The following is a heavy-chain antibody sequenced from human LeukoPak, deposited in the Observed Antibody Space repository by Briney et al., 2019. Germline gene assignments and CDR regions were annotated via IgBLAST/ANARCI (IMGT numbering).Heavy chain of an antibody. J-gene: IGHJ4*02. CDR1: GYTLTELS. D-gene: IGHD1-1*01. Sequence: SVKVSCKVSGYTLTELSMHWVRQAPGKGLEWMGGFDPEDGETIYAQKFQGRVTMTEDTSTDTAYMELSSLRSEDTAVYYCATDRFRNWNDRPYFDYWGQGTLVTVSS. CDR3: ATDRFRNWNDRPYFDY. CDR2: FDPEDGET. V-gene: IGHV1-24*01.